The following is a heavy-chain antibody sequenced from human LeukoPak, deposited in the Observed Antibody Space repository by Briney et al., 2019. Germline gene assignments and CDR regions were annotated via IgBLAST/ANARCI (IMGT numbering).Heavy chain of an antibody. J-gene: IGHJ6*03. CDR1: GGSISSYY. D-gene: IGHD2-2*01. Sequence: PSETLSLTCTVSGGSISSYYWSWIRQPAGKGLEWIGRIYTSGSTNYNPSLKSRVTMSVDTSKNQFSLKLSSVTAADTAVYYCARDNRYCSSTSCYQRGPATRNYYYYMDVWGKGTTVTVSS. CDR3: ARDNRYCSSTSCYQRGPATRNYYYYMDV. CDR2: IYTSGST. V-gene: IGHV4-4*07.